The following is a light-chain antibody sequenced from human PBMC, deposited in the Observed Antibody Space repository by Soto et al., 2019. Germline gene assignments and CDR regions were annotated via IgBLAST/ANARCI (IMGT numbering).Light chain of an antibody. CDR3: QQYSDWPTIT. V-gene: IGKV3-15*01. Sequence: EILMTQSPDMLSVSPGARATLSWGVSQSISSNLASYQQKPPQPPSLLIYDTSTRATSIPASFSGSGSATEFTLTISSLQSQDFAAYYCQQYSDWPTITFGGGTKVDIK. CDR1: QSISSN. CDR2: DTS. J-gene: IGKJ4*01.